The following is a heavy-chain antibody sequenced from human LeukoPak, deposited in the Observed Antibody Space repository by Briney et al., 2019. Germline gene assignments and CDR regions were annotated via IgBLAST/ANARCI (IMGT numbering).Heavy chain of an antibody. J-gene: IGHJ4*02. V-gene: IGHV1-18*01. CDR2: ISAYSGNT. D-gene: IGHD2-15*01. Sequence: ASVKGSCKASGYTFTSHRISWVRQAPGQGLEWSGWISAYSGNTNYARKLQGRVTMTIDTSTSTAYMELRSLRSDDAAVYYCARCDGGGGSCYYPDYWGQGTLVTVSS. CDR1: GYTFTSHR. CDR3: ARCDGGGGSCYYPDY.